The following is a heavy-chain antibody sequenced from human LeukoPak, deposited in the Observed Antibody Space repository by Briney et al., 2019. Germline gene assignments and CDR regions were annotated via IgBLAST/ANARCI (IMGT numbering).Heavy chain of an antibody. V-gene: IGHV3-23*01. CDR2: VSGSGSST. Sequence: GGSLRLSCAASGFTFSSHAMSWVRQAPGKGLEWVSTVSGSGSSTYYADSLEGRFAISRDNSKNTLYLQMNRMRAEDSAVYYCAKLTDFWSGYRPLYYMDVWGKGTTVTAS. CDR3: AKLTDFWSGYRPLYYMDV. J-gene: IGHJ6*03. CDR1: GFTFSSHA. D-gene: IGHD3-3*01.